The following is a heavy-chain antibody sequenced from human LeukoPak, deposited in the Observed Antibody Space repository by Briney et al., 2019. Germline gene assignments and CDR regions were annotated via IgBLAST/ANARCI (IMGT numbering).Heavy chain of an antibody. CDR2: TKQDGSEK. CDR3: ARGGFWSGYRFDY. J-gene: IGHJ4*02. CDR1: GFTFSSYW. V-gene: IGHV3-7*01. Sequence: GGSLRLSCAASGFTFSSYWMSWVRQAPGKGLEWVANTKQDGSEKYYVDSAKGRFTISRDNAKNSLYLQMNSLRAEDTAVYYCARGGFWSGYRFDYWGQGTLVTVSS. D-gene: IGHD3-3*01.